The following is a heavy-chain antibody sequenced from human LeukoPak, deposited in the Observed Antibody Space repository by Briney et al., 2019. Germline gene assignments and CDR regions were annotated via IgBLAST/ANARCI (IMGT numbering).Heavy chain of an antibody. J-gene: IGHJ5*02. CDR1: GGSLTRYY. V-gene: IGHV4-59*01. CDR2: LYYSGPT. Sequence: PSVTLSLTRTVSGGSLTRYYWFWLRQPPREGLEWIGSLYYSGPTNYHPSLQSRVTISVDTSKKQFSLTLTSVTAADTAVYYCAGDRGYATWLDPWGQGTLVTVSS. D-gene: IGHD3-22*01. CDR3: AGDRGYATWLDP.